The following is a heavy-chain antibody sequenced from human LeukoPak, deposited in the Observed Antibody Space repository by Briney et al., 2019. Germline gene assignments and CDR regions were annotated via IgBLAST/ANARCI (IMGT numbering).Heavy chain of an antibody. J-gene: IGHJ4*02. Sequence: SQTLSLTCAVSGGSISSGGYSWSWIRQPPGKGLEWIGYIYYSGSTNYNPSLKSRVTISVDTSKNQFSLKLSSVTAADTAVYYCARVTHFDFWSGYSPDYWGQGTLVTVSS. CDR1: GGSISSGGYS. CDR2: IYYSGST. V-gene: IGHV4-61*08. D-gene: IGHD3-3*01. CDR3: ARVTHFDFWSGYSPDY.